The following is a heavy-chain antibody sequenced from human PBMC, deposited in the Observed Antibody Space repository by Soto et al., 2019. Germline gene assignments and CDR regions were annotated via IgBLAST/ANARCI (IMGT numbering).Heavy chain of an antibody. V-gene: IGHV4-31*03. Sequence: QVQLQESGPGLVKPSQTLSLTCTVSGGSISSGGFSWSWIRQHPGEGLEWIGYIYYSGSTYYNPSLKSRITISVDTSKNQFSLKLTSVTAADTAVYYCARDQERGVGYFDYWGQGTLVTVSS. CDR2: IYYSGST. J-gene: IGHJ4*02. CDR3: ARDQERGVGYFDY. CDR1: GGSISSGGFS. D-gene: IGHD3-16*01.